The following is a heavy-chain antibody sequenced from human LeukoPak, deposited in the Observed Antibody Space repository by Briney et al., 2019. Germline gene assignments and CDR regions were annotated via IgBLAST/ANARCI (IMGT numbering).Heavy chain of an antibody. CDR3: ARGAQLWGGEFDY. CDR1: GYTFTGYY. D-gene: IGHD5-18*01. CDR2: INPNSGGT. J-gene: IGHJ4*02. V-gene: IGHV1-2*04. Sequence: GASAKVSCKASGYTFTGYYMHWVRQAPGQGLEWMGWINPNSGGTNYAQKFQGWVTMTRDTSISTAYMELSRLRSDDTAVYCCARGAQLWGGEFDYWGQGTLVTVSS.